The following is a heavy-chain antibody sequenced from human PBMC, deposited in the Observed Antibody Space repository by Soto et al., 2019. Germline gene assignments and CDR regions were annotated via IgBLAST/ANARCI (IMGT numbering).Heavy chain of an antibody. J-gene: IGHJ5*02. D-gene: IGHD3-3*02. CDR2: IMPIFGTP. CDR3: ARVHSSGIFYFVDP. CDR1: GGTFDSYV. V-gene: IGHV1-69*01. Sequence: QVQLVQSGAEVKKPGSSVKVSCKASGGTFDSYVISWLRQAPGQGLEWMGGIMPIFGTPNYAQKFRGRVTISADESTSTAYLELSSLTSADTAVYYCARVHSSGIFYFVDPWGQGTLVTVSS.